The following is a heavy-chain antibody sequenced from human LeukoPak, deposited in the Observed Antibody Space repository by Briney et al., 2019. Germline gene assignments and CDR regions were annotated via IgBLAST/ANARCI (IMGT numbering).Heavy chain of an antibody. CDR1: GYTFTSYA. V-gene: IGHV1-3*01. D-gene: IGHD6-13*01. CDR3: AREGDSSSWYVLYYGMDV. J-gene: IGHJ6*04. CDR2: INAGNGNA. Sequence: ASVKVSCKASGYTFTSYAMHWVRQAPGQRLEWMGWINAGNGNAKYSQKFQGRVAITRDTSASTAYMELSSLRSEDTAVYYCAREGDSSSWYVLYYGMDVWGKGTMVTVSS.